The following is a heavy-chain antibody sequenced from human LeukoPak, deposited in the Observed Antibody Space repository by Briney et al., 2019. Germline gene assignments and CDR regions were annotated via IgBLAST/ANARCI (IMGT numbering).Heavy chain of an antibody. CDR2: IYYSGGT. CDR3: ARHSPLYYYYGMDV. CDR1: GGSISSGHYY. Sequence: SETLSLTCNVSGGSISSGHYYWSWIRQHPGRGLEWIGYIYYSGGTYYNPSLKRRITISVDTSKNQFSLKLSSVTAADTAVYYCARHSPLYYYYGMDVWGQGTTVTVSS. J-gene: IGHJ6*02. D-gene: IGHD2-21*01. V-gene: IGHV4-31*03.